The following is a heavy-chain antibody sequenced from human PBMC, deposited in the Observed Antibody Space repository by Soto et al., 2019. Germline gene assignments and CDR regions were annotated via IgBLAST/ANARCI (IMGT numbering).Heavy chain of an antibody. V-gene: IGHV3-53*01. CDR2: IYSGGST. D-gene: IGHD3-9*01. CDR1: GFTVSSNY. J-gene: IGHJ4*02. Sequence: GGSLRLSCAASGFTVSSNYMSWVRQAPGKGLEWVSVIYSGGSTYYADSVKGRFTISRDNSKNTLYLQMNSLRAEDTAVYYCAGVRRRYFDWPVFDYWGQGTLVTVSS. CDR3: AGVRRRYFDWPVFDY.